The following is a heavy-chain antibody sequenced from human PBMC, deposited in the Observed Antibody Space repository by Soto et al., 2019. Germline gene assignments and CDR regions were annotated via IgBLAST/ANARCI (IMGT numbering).Heavy chain of an antibody. D-gene: IGHD6-13*01. V-gene: IGHV4-31*03. CDR3: ARVTAAADSPFDY. CDR2: IYYSGST. Sequence: PSETLSLTCTVSGGSISSGGYYWSWIRQHPGKGLEWIGYIYYSGSTYYNPSLKSRVTISVDTSKNQFSLKLSSVTAADTAVYYCARVTAAADSPFDYWGQGTLVTVYS. J-gene: IGHJ4*02. CDR1: GGSISSGGYY.